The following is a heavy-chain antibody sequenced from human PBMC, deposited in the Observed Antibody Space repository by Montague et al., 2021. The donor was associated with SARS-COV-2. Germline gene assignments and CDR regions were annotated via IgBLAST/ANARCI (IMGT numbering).Heavy chain of an antibody. CDR3: ARALYDFWTGSHYLDDYYYGMGV. D-gene: IGHD3/OR15-3a*01. CDR2: ISYEGKRK. V-gene: IGHV3-30*03. Sequence: SLRLSCAASEFSFNTYAIHWVRQAPGKGLEWVAVISYEGKRKYYADSVKDRFTISRDNSKNTLYLQMNSLKSEDTAVYYCARALYDFWTGSHYLDDYYYGMGVRGQGTTVTVSS. J-gene: IGHJ6*02. CDR1: EFSFNTYA.